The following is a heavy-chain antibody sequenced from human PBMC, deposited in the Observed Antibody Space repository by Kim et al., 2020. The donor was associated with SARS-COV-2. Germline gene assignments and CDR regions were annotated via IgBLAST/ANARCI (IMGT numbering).Heavy chain of an antibody. J-gene: IGHJ4*02. D-gene: IGHD5-12*01. CDR3: ARAGYSGYDYPDGLVPGY. CDR1: GFTFSSYA. V-gene: IGHV3-30*04. Sequence: GGSLRLSCAASGFTFSSYAMHWVRQAPGKGLEWVAVISYDGSNKYYVDSVKGRFTISRDNSKNTLYLQMNSLRAEDTAVYYCARAGYSGYDYPDGLVPGYWGQGTLVTVSS. CDR2: ISYDGSNK.